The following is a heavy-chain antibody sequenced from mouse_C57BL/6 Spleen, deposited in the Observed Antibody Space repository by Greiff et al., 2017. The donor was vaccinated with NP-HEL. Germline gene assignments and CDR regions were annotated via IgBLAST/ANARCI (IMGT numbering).Heavy chain of an antibody. CDR2: ISYDGSN. CDR3: ARDDSSGYVGFAY. D-gene: IGHD3-2*02. Sequence: EVQLQESGPGLVKPSQSLSLTCSVTGYSITSGYYWNWIRQFPGNKLEWMGYISYDGSNNYNPSLKNRISITRDTSKNQFFLKLNSVTTEDTATYYCARDDSSGYVGFAYWGQGTLVTVSA. V-gene: IGHV3-6*01. J-gene: IGHJ3*01. CDR1: GYSITSGYY.